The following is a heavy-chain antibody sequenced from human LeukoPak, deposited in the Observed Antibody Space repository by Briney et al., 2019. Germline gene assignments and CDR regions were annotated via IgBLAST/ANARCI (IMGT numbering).Heavy chain of an antibody. V-gene: IGHV1-2*06. J-gene: IGHJ6*02. D-gene: IGHD6-6*01. CDR2: INPNSGGT. Sequence: ASVKVSCKASGYTFTGYYMHWVRQAPGQGLEWMGRINPNSGGTNYAQKFQGRVTMTRDTSISTAYMELRSLRSDDTAVYYCARGGIAARPYYYYGMDVWGQGTTVTVSS. CDR3: ARGGIAARPYYYYGMDV. CDR1: GYTFTGYY.